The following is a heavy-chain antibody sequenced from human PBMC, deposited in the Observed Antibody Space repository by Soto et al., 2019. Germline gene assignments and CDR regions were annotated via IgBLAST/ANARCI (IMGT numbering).Heavy chain of an antibody. D-gene: IGHD3-22*01. V-gene: IGHV1-69*13. CDR1: GGTFSSYA. CDR3: AIEGEYYYDSCAFAL. Sequence: GASVKVSCKASGGTFSSYAISWVRQAPGQGLEWMGGIIPIFGTANYAQKFQGRVTITADESTSTAYMELSSLRSEDTAVYYCAIEGEYYYDSCAFALWGQGTMVTVSS. J-gene: IGHJ3*01. CDR2: IIPIFGTA.